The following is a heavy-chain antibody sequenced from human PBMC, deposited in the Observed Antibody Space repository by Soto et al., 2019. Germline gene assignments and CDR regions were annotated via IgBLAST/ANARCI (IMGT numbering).Heavy chain of an antibody. J-gene: IGHJ3*02. D-gene: IGHD2-15*01. Sequence: GGSLRLSCAASGFTFSSYDMHWVRQATGKGLEWVSAIGTAGDTYYPGSVKGRFTISRENAKNSLYLQMNSLRAEDTAVYYCATCSGGSCYSPVGSFDIWGQGTMVTVS. CDR2: IGTAGDT. CDR1: GFTFSSYD. CDR3: ATCSGGSCYSPVGSFDI. V-gene: IGHV3-13*01.